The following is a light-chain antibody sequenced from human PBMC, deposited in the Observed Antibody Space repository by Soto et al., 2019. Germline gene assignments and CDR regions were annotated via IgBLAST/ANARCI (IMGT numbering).Light chain of an antibody. J-gene: IGLJ1*01. V-gene: IGLV2-8*01. CDR2: EVN. Sequence: QSVLTQPPSASGSPGQSVTISCTGTSSDVGGYKYVSWYQQHPGKAPKLMIYEVNKRPSGVPDRFSGSKSGNTASLTVSGLQAEDEADYYCSSYAGSALYVFGTGTKLTVL. CDR1: SSDVGGYKY. CDR3: SSYAGSALYV.